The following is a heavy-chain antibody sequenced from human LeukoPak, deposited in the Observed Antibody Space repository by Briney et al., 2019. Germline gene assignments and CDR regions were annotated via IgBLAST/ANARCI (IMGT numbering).Heavy chain of an antibody. D-gene: IGHD1-26*01. Sequence: ASVKVSCKVSGYTPTELSMHWVRQAPGKGLEWMGGFDPEDGETIYAQKFQGRVTMTEDTSTDTAYMELSSLRSEDTAVYYCATKRALKWQLLHNFDYWGQGTLVTVSS. J-gene: IGHJ4*02. CDR1: GYTPTELS. CDR2: FDPEDGET. CDR3: ATKRALKWQLLHNFDY. V-gene: IGHV1-24*01.